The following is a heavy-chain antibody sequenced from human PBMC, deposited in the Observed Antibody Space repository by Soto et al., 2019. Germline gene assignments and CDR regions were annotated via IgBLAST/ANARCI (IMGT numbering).Heavy chain of an antibody. D-gene: IGHD5-12*01. CDR2: IYWDDDK. J-gene: IGHJ4*02. CDR3: AHTPVSLNLYSGHFDS. V-gene: IGHV2-5*02. CDR1: GFSLSTSKMG. Sequence: SGPTLVNPTQTLTLTCTFSGFSLSTSKMGVGWIRQPPGKALEWLALIYWDDDKRYTPSLKSRLTITKDTSKNQVVLTMTNMDPVDTATYYCAHTPVSLNLYSGHFDSWGRGTLVTVSS.